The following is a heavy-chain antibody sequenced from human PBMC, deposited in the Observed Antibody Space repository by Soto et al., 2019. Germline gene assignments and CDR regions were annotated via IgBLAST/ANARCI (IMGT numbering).Heavy chain of an antibody. CDR1: GYTFTNYG. CDR2: MSPNNGNT. V-gene: IGHV1-18*04. CDR3: AGVQSSGFDY. Sequence: QVQLVQSGVELKKPGASVRVSCKASGYTFTNYGISWVRQAPGQGLEWVGWMSPNNGNTHYAPKLQGRVTMTRDTHTNTAYLALRSLRSDDTAVYYCAGVQSSGFDYWGQGTLVTVSS. D-gene: IGHD6-19*01. J-gene: IGHJ4*02.